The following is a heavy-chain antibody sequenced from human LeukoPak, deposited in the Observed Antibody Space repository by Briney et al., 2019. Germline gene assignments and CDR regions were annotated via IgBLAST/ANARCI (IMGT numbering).Heavy chain of an antibody. J-gene: IGHJ4*02. CDR3: ARKRPNYVDS. Sequence: PGGSLRLSCAASGFTFSDYYMTWIRQTPGKGLVWVSFISSRGDPTFYADSVKGRFTMSRDNAKNSLYLQMNSLRAEDTAVYYCARKRPNYVDSWGQGTLVTVSS. V-gene: IGHV3-11*04. CDR2: ISSRGDPT. CDR1: GFTFSDYY.